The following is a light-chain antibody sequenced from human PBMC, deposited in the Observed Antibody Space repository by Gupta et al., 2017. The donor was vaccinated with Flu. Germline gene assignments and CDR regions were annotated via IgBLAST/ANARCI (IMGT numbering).Light chain of an antibody. J-gene: IGKJ4*01. V-gene: IGKV3-15*01. CDR2: EAS. CDR3: QQYYMWTPLT. CDR1: RDIDTR. Sequence: MMTQSPATLSVSPGERLSLSCRASRDIDTRLAWYQQKPGQSPRLLIYEASTRATGVAARLSGSGAGTEFTLIVSTVQSEDSEVYFCQQYYMWTPLTFGGGTKVEI.